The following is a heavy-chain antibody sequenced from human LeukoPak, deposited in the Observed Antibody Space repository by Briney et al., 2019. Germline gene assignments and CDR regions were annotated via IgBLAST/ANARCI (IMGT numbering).Heavy chain of an antibody. CDR1: GFTFSSYE. J-gene: IGHJ4*02. CDR2: ISSSGSTI. D-gene: IGHD6-19*01. Sequence: PGGSLRFSCAASGFTFSSYEMNWVRQAPGKGLEWVSYISSSGSTIYYADSVKGRFTISRDNAKNSLYLQMNSLRAEDTAVYYCRGEAVAASDYWGQGTLVTVSS. V-gene: IGHV3-48*03. CDR3: RGEAVAASDY.